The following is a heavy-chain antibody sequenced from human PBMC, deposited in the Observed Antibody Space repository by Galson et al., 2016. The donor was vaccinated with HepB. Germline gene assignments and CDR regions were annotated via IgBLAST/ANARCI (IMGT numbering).Heavy chain of an antibody. V-gene: IGHV3-23*01. Sequence: SLRLSCAASGFTFSTYAMSWVRQAPGKGLEWVSGISGSGANTYYADSVRGRFTISRDNAKNSLHLQMNSLRAEDTAVYYCARNRLGWSLLEAIDSWGQGTLVTVSS. CDR1: GFTFSTYA. D-gene: IGHD2-15*01. J-gene: IGHJ4*02. CDR3: ARNRLGWSLLEAIDS. CDR2: ISGSGANT.